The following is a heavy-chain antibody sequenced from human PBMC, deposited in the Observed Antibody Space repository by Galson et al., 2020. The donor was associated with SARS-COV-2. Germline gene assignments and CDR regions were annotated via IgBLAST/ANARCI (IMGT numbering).Heavy chain of an antibody. D-gene: IGHD4-17*01. J-gene: IGHJ5*02. CDR2: KYYDGST. Sequence: ASETLSLTCTVSGASISSGAYYWSWIRQFPGKGLEWIGHKYYDGSTYYNPSLKRRVVISVDTSKNQFSLILSSVTAADTAVYYCARGYGGQPNWFDPWGQGTLVTVSS. CDR1: GASISSGAYY. V-gene: IGHV4-31*03. CDR3: ARGYGGQPNWFDP.